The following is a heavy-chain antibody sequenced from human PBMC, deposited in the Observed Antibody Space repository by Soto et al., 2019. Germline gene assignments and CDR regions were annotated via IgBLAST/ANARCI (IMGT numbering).Heavy chain of an antibody. CDR2: ISAYNGNT. J-gene: IGHJ4*02. CDR1: GYTFTSYG. D-gene: IGHD6-19*01. CDR3: ARDMGPLSSGWYFDY. V-gene: IGHV1-18*01. Sequence: ASVKVSCKASGYTFTSYGISWVRQAPGQGLEWMGWISAYNGNTNYAQKLQGRVTMTTDTSTSTAYMELRSLRSDDTAVYYCARDMGPLSSGWYFDYWGQGTLVTVSS.